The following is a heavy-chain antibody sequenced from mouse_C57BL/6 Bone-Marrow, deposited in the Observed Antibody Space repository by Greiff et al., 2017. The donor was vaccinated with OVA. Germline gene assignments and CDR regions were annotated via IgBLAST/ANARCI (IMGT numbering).Heavy chain of an antibody. CDR1: GFTFSDAW. J-gene: IGHJ1*03. D-gene: IGHD1-1*01. CDR3: TQIYYYGSSAV. Sequence: EVHLVESGGGLVQPGGSMKLSCAASGFTFSDAWMDWVRQSPEKGLEWVAEIRTKANNPATYDAESVKGRFTISSDYSKSSAYLEFNSLRAEDTEVYYCTQIYYYGSSAVWGTGTTLTVSS. V-gene: IGHV6-6*01. CDR2: IRTKANNPAT.